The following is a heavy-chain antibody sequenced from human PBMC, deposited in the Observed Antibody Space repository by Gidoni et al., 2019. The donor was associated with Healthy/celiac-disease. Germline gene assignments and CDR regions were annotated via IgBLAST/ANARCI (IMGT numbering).Heavy chain of an antibody. CDR1: GFTFSSYA. J-gene: IGHJ4*02. CDR3: AKTPWWAVVVPAAIGFDY. V-gene: IGHV3-23*01. Sequence: EVQLLYSGGGLVQPGGPLRLSCAASGFTFSSYAMGWVRQAPGKGLEWVAAISGSGGSTYYAESVKGRFTSARDNSKNTLYLQMNSLRAEDTAVYYCAKTPWWAVVVPAAIGFDYWGQGTLVTVSS. D-gene: IGHD2-2*01. CDR2: ISGSGGST.